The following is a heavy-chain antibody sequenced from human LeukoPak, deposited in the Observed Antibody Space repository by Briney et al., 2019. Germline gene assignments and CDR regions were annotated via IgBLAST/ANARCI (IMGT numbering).Heavy chain of an antibody. J-gene: IGHJ4*02. CDR1: GFAFSSYG. CDR3: AKRVPYSSSAVDFDY. Sequence: GGSLRLSCAASGFAFSSYGMNWVRQAPGKGLEWVSSISDTGGNTYYADSVKGRFTISRDNSKNTLYLQMNSLRVEDTAIYYCAKRVPYSSSAVDFDYWGQGTLVTVSS. CDR2: ISDTGGNT. V-gene: IGHV3-23*01. D-gene: IGHD6-6*01.